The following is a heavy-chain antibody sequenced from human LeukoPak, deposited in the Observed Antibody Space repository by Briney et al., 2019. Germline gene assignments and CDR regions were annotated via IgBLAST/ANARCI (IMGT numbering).Heavy chain of an antibody. Sequence: GGSLRLSCAASGFTFSDYYMSWIRQAPGKGLEWVSYISSSGSTIYYADSVKGRFTISRDNSKNTLYLQMNSLRPEDTAVYYCAKDLTSAWSFDYWGQGTLVTVSS. CDR1: GFTFSDYY. CDR3: AKDLTSAWSFDY. J-gene: IGHJ4*02. V-gene: IGHV3-11*04. D-gene: IGHD6-19*01. CDR2: ISSSGSTI.